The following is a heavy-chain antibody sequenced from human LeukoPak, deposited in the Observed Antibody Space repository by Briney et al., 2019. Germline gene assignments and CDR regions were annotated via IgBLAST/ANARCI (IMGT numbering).Heavy chain of an antibody. J-gene: IGHJ3*02. CDR1: GFSFSTYW. Sequence: GGSLRLSRAASGFSFSTYWMTWVRQSPGKGLEWVANIKEDGSGKVYVDSVKGRFTISRDNAKNSLYLQMNTLRVDDSAIYYCARDPYGGTYGAFDIWGRGTMVSISS. V-gene: IGHV3-7*01. CDR3: ARDPYGGTYGAFDI. D-gene: IGHD1-26*01. CDR2: IKEDGSGK.